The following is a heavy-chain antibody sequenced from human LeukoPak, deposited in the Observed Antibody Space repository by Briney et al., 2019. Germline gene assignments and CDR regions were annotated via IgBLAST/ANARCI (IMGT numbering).Heavy chain of an antibody. CDR3: ARPLYTGGFDI. Sequence: TSETLSLTCTVSGGSISSYYWSWIRQPPGKGLEWIGYIYYSGITNYNPSLKSRVTISVDTSKNQFSLKLSSVTAADTAVYYCARPLYTGGFDIWGQGTMVTVSS. J-gene: IGHJ3*02. CDR2: IYYSGIT. D-gene: IGHD2-2*02. V-gene: IGHV4-59*01. CDR1: GGSISSYY.